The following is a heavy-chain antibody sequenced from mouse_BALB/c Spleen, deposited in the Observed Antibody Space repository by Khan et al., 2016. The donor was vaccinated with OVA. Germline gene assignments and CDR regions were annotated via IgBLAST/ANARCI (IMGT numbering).Heavy chain of an antibody. J-gene: IGHJ2*01. CDR3: ARGENRSFDY. CDR1: GFTFSDYY. CDR2: ISDGGSYT. Sequence: EVELVESGGGLVKPGGSLKLSCAASGFTFSDYYMYWVRQTPEKRLEWVATISDGGSYTYYPDSVKGRFTISRDNAKNNLYLQMSSLKSEDTAMYNCARGENRSFDYWGQGTTLTVSS. V-gene: IGHV5-4*02.